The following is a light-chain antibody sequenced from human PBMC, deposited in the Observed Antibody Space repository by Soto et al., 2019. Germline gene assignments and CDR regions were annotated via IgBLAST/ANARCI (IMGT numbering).Light chain of an antibody. Sequence: QSVLTQPASVSGSPGQSITISCTGTSSDVGSYNLVSWYQQHPGKAPKLMIYEVSKRPSGVSNRFSGSKSGNTAALTVSGVQDEADYYYYCCSYAGSSTLVFGGGTKLTVL. CDR3: CSYAGSSTLV. CDR2: EVS. J-gene: IGLJ2*01. V-gene: IGLV2-23*02. CDR1: SSDVGSYNL.